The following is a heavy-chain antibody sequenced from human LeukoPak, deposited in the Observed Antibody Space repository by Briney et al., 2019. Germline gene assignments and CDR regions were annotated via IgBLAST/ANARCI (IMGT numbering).Heavy chain of an antibody. CDR2: IYPGDSDT. CDR3: ARTSGGSSRDSFDP. V-gene: IGHV5-51*01. D-gene: IGHD1-26*01. Sequence: GESLKISSKGSGYTFLTYWIAWVRQMPGKGLEWMGIIYPGDSDTRYSPSFQGQVTISADKSINTAYLQWSSLKASDTAMYYRARTSGGSSRDSFDPWGQGTLVTVSS. J-gene: IGHJ5*02. CDR1: GYTFLTYW.